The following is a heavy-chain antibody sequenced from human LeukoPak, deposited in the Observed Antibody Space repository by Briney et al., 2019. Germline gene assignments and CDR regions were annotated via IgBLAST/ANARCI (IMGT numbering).Heavy chain of an antibody. V-gene: IGHV4-39*01. CDR2: IYYSGST. D-gene: IGHD1-26*01. J-gene: IGHJ4*02. CDR3: ASLRERSYYARGFDY. CDR1: GGSISSSSYY. Sequence: PSETLSLTCTVSGGSISSSSYYWGWIRQPPGKGLEWIGSIYYSGSTYYNPSLKSRVTISVDTSKNQFSLKLSSVTAADTAVYYCASLRERSYYARGFDYWGQGTLVTVST.